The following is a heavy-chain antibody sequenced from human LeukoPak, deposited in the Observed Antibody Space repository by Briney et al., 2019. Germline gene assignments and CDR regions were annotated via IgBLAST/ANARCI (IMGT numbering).Heavy chain of an antibody. J-gene: IGHJ4*02. CDR2: IKQDGSDK. V-gene: IGHV3-7*01. Sequence: GGSLRLSCAASGFTFSSYWMSWVRQSPGKGLEWVANIKQDGSDKYYAGSVKGRFTISRDNGKNSLYLQMNSLRAEDTAVYYCARGGQFDYWGQGTLVTVSS. CDR3: ARGGQFDY. CDR1: GFTFSSYW.